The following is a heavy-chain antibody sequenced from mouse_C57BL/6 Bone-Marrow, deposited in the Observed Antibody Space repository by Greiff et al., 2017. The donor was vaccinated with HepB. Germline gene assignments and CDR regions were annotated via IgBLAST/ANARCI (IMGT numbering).Heavy chain of an antibody. CDR2: IDPENGDT. CDR3: ATTTAPEDY. J-gene: IGHJ2*01. V-gene: IGHV14-4*01. Sequence: EVKLQESGAELVRPGASVKLSCTASGFNIKDDYMHWVKQRPEQGLEWIGWIDPENGDTEYASKFQGKATITADTSSNTAYLQLSSLTSEDTAVYYYATTTAPEDYWGQGTTLTVSS. CDR1: GFNIKDDY. D-gene: IGHD1-2*01.